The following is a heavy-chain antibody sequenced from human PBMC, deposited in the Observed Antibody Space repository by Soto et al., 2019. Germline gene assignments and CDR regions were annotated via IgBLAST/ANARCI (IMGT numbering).Heavy chain of an antibody. CDR2: IYQSGST. Sequence: SETLSLTCAVSGGSISSGGYSWSWIRQPPGKGLECIGYIYQSGSTYYNPSLKSRVTISVDRSRNQFSLKLSSVTAADTAVYFCATQSYSNAGAYYYYAMDVWGQGTTVTVSS. CDR1: GGSISSGGYS. CDR3: ATQSYSNAGAYYYYAMDV. D-gene: IGHD4-4*01. J-gene: IGHJ6*02. V-gene: IGHV4-30-2*01.